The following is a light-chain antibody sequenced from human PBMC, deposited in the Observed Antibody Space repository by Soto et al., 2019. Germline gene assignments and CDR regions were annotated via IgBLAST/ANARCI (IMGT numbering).Light chain of an antibody. CDR1: QSVRSSY. V-gene: IGKV3-20*01. J-gene: IGKJ2*03. Sequence: EIVLTQSPGTLSLSPGERATLSCRASQSVRSSYLAWYQQKPGQAPRLLIYGASSRATGIPDSFSGSGSGTDFTLTISRLEPEDFAVYYCQQYGSSPYSFGQGTKLGLK. CDR2: GAS. CDR3: QQYGSSPYS.